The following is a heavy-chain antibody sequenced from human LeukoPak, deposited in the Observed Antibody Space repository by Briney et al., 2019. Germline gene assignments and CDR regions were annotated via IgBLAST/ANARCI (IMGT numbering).Heavy chain of an antibody. CDR1: GYSISSGYY. CDR3: ARDGGYYGSGSYYYYYGMDV. Sequence: SETLSLTCAVSGYSISSGYYWGWIRQPPGKGLEWIGSIYHSGSTYYNPSFKSRVTISVDTSKNQFSLKLSSVTAADTAVYYCARDGGYYGSGSYYYYYGMDVWGKGTTVTVSS. J-gene: IGHJ6*04. V-gene: IGHV4-38-2*02. D-gene: IGHD3-10*01. CDR2: IYHSGST.